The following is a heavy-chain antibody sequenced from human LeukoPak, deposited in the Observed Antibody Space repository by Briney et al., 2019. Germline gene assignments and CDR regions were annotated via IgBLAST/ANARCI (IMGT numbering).Heavy chain of an antibody. J-gene: IGHJ5*02. Sequence: SETLSLTCTVSGXSITDYYWSWIRQPAGRGLEWIGHFYKSGSTDYSPSLKSRVTMSMDTSKSQFSLNLRSVTAADTAVYYCAKDDRVSGTFLRWFDPWGQGTLVTVSS. D-gene: IGHD1-26*01. CDR1: GXSITDYY. CDR2: FYKSGST. CDR3: AKDDRVSGTFLRWFDP. V-gene: IGHV4-4*07.